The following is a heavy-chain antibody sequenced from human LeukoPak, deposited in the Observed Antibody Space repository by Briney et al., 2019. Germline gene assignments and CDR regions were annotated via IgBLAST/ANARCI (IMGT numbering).Heavy chain of an antibody. CDR3: AKRRYDSSGHFDS. CDR1: GFTFSSYG. Sequence: GGTLRLSCAASGFTFSSYGMSWVRQAPGKGLEWVSAISGSGSYTDYADSVKGRFTISKDNSKNTLYMRMSSLRAEDTALYYCAKRRYDSSGHFDSWGQGTLVTVSS. V-gene: IGHV3-23*01. J-gene: IGHJ4*02. CDR2: ISGSGSYT. D-gene: IGHD3-22*01.